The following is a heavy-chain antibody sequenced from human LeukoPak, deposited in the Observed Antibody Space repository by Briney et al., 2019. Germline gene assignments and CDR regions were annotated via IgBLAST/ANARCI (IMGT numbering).Heavy chain of an antibody. Sequence: GGSLRLSCAASRFTFSDYWMHWVRQVPGKGLVWVSRINSDASRPSYADSVKGRFTISRDNAKNTLYLQMNSLRVEDTALYHCARETREAGSGDHQTDSFDIWGQGTMVSVSS. CDR1: RFTFSDYW. J-gene: IGHJ3*02. V-gene: IGHV3-74*01. D-gene: IGHD2-15*01. CDR3: ARETREAGSGDHQTDSFDI. CDR2: INSDASRP.